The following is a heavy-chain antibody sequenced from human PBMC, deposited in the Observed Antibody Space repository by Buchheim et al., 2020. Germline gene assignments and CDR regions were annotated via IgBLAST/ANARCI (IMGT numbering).Heavy chain of an antibody. Sequence: EVQLLESGGGLVQPGGSLRLSCLASGFTFSSFAMSWVRQAPGKGLECVSGLSGSGGTTYYADSVKGRFTVPRDNSKNTLYLQMNSLRAQDTAVYYCAKGASGGIMSVTFDFWGQGTL. J-gene: IGHJ4*02. CDR2: LSGSGGTT. CDR1: GFTFSSFA. D-gene: IGHD3-10*01. V-gene: IGHV3-23*01. CDR3: AKGASGGIMSVTFDF.